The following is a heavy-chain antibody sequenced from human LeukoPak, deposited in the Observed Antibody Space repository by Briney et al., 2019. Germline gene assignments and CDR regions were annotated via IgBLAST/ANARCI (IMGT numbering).Heavy chain of an antibody. D-gene: IGHD6-19*01. CDR2: ISTYNGNT. Sequence: ASVKVSCKASGYTFTSYGIIWVRQAPGQGLEWMGWISTYNGNTNYAQKFQGRVTMTTDTSTNTAYMELRSLRSDDTAVYYCAKGITVGGDHDVFDIWGQGTMVTVSS. V-gene: IGHV1-18*01. CDR3: AKGITVGGDHDVFDI. J-gene: IGHJ3*02. CDR1: GYTFTSYG.